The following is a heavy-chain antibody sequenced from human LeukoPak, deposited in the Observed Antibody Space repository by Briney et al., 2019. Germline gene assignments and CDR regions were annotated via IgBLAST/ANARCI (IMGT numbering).Heavy chain of an antibody. V-gene: IGHV1-69*05. D-gene: IGHD3-3*01. CDR3: AALQGWSGYYDLYYFDY. CDR1: GGTFSSYA. J-gene: IGHJ4*02. Sequence: ASVKVSCKASGGTFSSYAISWVRQAPGQGLEWMGGIIPIFGTANCAQKFQGRVTITTDESTSTAYMELSSLRSEDTAVYYCAALQGWSGYYDLYYFDYWGQGTLVTVSS. CDR2: IIPIFGTA.